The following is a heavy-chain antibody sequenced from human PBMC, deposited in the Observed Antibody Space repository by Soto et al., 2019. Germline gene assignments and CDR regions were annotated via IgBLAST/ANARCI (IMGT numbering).Heavy chain of an antibody. CDR3: ARGEIAVAGPWPFDP. J-gene: IGHJ5*02. V-gene: IGHV1-46*01. D-gene: IGHD6-19*01. CDR2: INPSGGST. Sequence: ASVKVSCKASGYTFTSYYMHWVRQAHGQGLEWMGIINPSGGSTSYAQKFQGRVTMTRDTSTSTVYMELSSLRSEDTAVYCCARGEIAVAGPWPFDPWGQGTLVTVSS. CDR1: GYTFTSYY.